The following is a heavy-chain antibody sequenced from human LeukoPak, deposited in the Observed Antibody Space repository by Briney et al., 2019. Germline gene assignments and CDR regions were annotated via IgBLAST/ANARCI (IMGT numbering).Heavy chain of an antibody. V-gene: IGHV1-3*01. Sequence: ASVKVSCKTSGYTFTKYAMNWVRQAPGQRLEWMGWINAGNGNTKYSQKFQGWVTMTRDTSISTAYMELSRLRSDDTAVYYCAIFPAAADYYGMDVWGQGTTVTVSS. CDR3: AIFPAAADYYGMDV. CDR2: INAGNGNT. CDR1: GYTFTKYA. J-gene: IGHJ6*02. D-gene: IGHD6-13*01.